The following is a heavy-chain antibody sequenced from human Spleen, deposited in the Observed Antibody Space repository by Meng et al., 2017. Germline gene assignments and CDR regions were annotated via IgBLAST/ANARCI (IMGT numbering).Heavy chain of an antibody. CDR1: GGSISSGDYY. Sequence: QVHLQESGPGLVKPSQTLYLTCTVSGGSISSGDYYWSWLRQHPGEGLEWIGYIHSSGSTYYNPSLRRRVMVSLDTSKNQFSLRLSSVTAADTAISYCARRGGDYLEVYFDYWGQGSLVTVSS. V-gene: IGHV4-31*03. D-gene: IGHD4-17*01. CDR3: ARRGGDYLEVYFDY. J-gene: IGHJ4*02. CDR2: IHSSGST.